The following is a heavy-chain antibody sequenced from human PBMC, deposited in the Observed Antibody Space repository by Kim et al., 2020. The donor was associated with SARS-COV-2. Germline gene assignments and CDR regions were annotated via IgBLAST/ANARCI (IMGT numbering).Heavy chain of an antibody. Sequence: GGSLRLSCAASGFTFSSYGMHWVRQAPGKGLEWVAVISYDGSNKYYADSVKGRFTISRDNSKNTLYLQMNSLRAEDTAVYYCAKDSRAFLHSSAFDYWGQGTLVTVSS. CDR1: GFTFSSYG. CDR3: AKDSRAFLHSSAFDY. CDR2: ISYDGSNK. J-gene: IGHJ4*02. V-gene: IGHV3-30*18. D-gene: IGHD3-22*01.